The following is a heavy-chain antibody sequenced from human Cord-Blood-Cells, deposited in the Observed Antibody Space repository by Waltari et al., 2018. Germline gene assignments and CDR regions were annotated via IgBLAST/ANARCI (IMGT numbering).Heavy chain of an antibody. CDR1: GYSISSGYY. D-gene: IGHD3-10*01. CDR3: ARDARMVRGVITPIDY. J-gene: IGHJ4*02. CDR2: IYHSGST. V-gene: IGHV4-38-2*02. Sequence: QVQLQESGPGLVKPSETLSLTCTVSGYSISSGYYWGWIRQPPGKGLEWIGRIYHSGSTYYSPSLKSRVTRAVDASKNQFSLKLSSVTAADTAVYYCARDARMVRGVITPIDYWGQGTLVTVSS.